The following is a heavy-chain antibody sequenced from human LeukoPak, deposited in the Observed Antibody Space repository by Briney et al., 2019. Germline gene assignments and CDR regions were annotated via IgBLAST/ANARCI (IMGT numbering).Heavy chain of an antibody. CDR2: LYSDGNT. J-gene: IGHJ4*02. V-gene: IGHV3-53*01. Sequence: PGGSLRLSCAASGFTVITNDMTWVRQAPGKGLEWVSGLYSDGNTKYADSVQGRLTISRDNSKNTLYLEMNSLSPDDTAVYYCARGVEPLAANTLAYWGQGTLVTVSS. D-gene: IGHD1-14*01. CDR1: GFTVITND. CDR3: ARGVEPLAANTLAY.